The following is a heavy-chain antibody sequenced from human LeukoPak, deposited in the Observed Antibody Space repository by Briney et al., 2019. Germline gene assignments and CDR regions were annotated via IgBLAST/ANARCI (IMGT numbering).Heavy chain of an antibody. V-gene: IGHV4-34*01. J-gene: IGHJ4*02. D-gene: IGHD3/OR15-3a*01. Sequence: NPSETLSLTCAVYGGSFSGYYWSWIRQPPGKGLEWIASIAYSGHTYYNPSLKSRVTISLDTSRDQFSLKLNSVTAADTAVYYCASDPDWADFDYWGQGTLVTVSS. CDR2: IAYSGHT. CDR3: ASDPDWADFDY. CDR1: GGSFSGYY.